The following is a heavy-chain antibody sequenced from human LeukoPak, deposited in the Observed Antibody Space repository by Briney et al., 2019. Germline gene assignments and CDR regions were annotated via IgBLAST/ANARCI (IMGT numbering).Heavy chain of an antibody. Sequence: LSLTCTVSGGSINSSSYYWGWIRQAPGKGLEWVSYITGSSTTIYYADSVKGRFTISRDNGENSLFLQMNSLRAEDTAVYYCAREPTYSNSWHTSCDYWGPGILVTVSS. CDR2: ITGSSTTI. J-gene: IGHJ4*02. D-gene: IGHD6-13*01. CDR1: GGSINSSSYY. CDR3: AREPTYSNSWHTSCDY. V-gene: IGHV3-11*04.